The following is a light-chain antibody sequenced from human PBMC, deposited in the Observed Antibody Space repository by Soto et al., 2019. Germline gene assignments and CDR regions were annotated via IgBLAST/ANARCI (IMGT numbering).Light chain of an antibody. CDR3: QESYNTLSWT. J-gene: IGKJ1*01. V-gene: IGKV1-39*01. CDR1: QSISIY. CDR2: SAS. Sequence: DIPMTQSPSSLSASVGDRVTITCRASQSISIYLNWYQQKPGKAPKVLIYSASTLQSGVPSRFSGSGSGTDFTLTISSLQPEDFATYYCQESYNTLSWTFGQGTKVEIK.